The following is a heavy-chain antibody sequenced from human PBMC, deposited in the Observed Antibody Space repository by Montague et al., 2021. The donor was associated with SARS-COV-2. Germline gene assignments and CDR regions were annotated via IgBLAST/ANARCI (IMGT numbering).Heavy chain of an antibody. D-gene: IGHD6-19*01. CDR1: GFTFNSYA. V-gene: IGHV3-23*03. CDR3: AKDPVPVAGRYFDY. CDR2: IASGGRST. J-gene: IGHJ4*02. Sequence: SLRLSCAASGFTFNSYAMNWVRQAPGKGLEWVSVIASGGRSTFYADSVKGRFTISRDNSKDTLYLQMYSLRPEDTAIYYCAKDPVPVAGRYFDYWGQGTLVTVSS.